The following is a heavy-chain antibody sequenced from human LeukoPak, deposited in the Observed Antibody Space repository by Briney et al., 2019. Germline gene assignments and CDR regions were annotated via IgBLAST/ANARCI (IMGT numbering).Heavy chain of an antibody. Sequence: GGSLRLSCAASGFTFSNYWMSWVRQAPGKGLELMANIKEAGSEKYYVDSVKGRFTISRDNDKNSVHLQMNNLRAEDTAVYYCARGGGMRSWYDFDYWGQGILVTVSS. CDR1: GFTFSNYW. D-gene: IGHD6-13*01. CDR2: IKEAGSEK. V-gene: IGHV3-7*04. J-gene: IGHJ4*02. CDR3: ARGGGMRSWYDFDY.